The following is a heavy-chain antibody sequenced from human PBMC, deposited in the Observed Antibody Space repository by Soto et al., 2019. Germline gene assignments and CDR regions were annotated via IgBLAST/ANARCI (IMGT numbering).Heavy chain of an antibody. CDR2: VYFSGST. CDR1: GDSVSSADYY. CDR3: ARVPVDTYMIYWSDP. J-gene: IGHJ5*02. V-gene: IGHV4-61*08. Sequence: SETRSHNWPVSGDSVSSADYYWIWMLPPPGKGLQWVGHVYFSGSTNYNPSLKSRVTISVDTSKNQFSLKLRSVTAGDTAVYYCARVPVDTYMIYWSDPWGPGTLVTVSS. D-gene: IGHD5-18*01.